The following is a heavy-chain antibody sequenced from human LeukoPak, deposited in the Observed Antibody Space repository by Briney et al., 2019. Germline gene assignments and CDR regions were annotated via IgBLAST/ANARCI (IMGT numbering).Heavy chain of an antibody. CDR2: IYYSGST. D-gene: IGHD4-17*01. J-gene: IGHJ6*03. CDR3: ARGVYGDYYYYYYMDV. CDR1: GGSISSSSYY. V-gene: IGHV4-39*01. Sequence: SETLSLTCTVSGGSISSSSYYWGWIRQPPGKGLVWIGSIYYSGSTYYNPSLKSRVTISVDTSKNQFSLKLSSVTAADTAVYYCARGVYGDYYYYYYMDVWGKGTTVTVSS.